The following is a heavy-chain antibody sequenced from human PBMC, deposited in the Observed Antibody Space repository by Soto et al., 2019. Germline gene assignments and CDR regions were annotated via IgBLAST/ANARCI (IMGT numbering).Heavy chain of an antibody. V-gene: IGHV3-23*01. CDR1: GFTFSSYA. D-gene: IGHD1-26*01. CDR2: ISGSGGST. CDR3: ASRPIRVGGSLP. Sequence: EVQLLESGGGLVQPGGSLKLSCAASGFTFSSYAMSWVRQAPGKGLEWVSAISGSGGSTYYADSVKGRFTISRDNSKNTLYLQMNSLRAEDTAVYYCASRPIRVGGSLPWGQGTLVTVSS. J-gene: IGHJ5*02.